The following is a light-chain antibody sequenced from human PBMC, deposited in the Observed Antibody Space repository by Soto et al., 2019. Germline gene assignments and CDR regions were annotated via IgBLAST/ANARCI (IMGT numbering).Light chain of an antibody. V-gene: IGLV2-23*02. CDR3: CAYAGSGTGV. CDR1: SSDVGGYNL. J-gene: IGLJ3*02. CDR2: EVT. Sequence: QSVLTQPASVSGSPGQSITISCTGASSDVGGYNLVTWYQHHPGKAPKLMIYEVTKRPSGFSDRISASKSGSTASLTISGLQVEDEADYYCCAYAGSGTGVFGGGTKVTVL.